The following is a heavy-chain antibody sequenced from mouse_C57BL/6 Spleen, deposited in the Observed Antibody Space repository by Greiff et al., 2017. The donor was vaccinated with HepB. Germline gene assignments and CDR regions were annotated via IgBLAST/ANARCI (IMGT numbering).Heavy chain of an antibody. CDR2: IYPGDGDT. D-gene: IGHD1-1*01. J-gene: IGHJ2*01. Sequence: VKLQESGAELVKPGASVKISCKASGYAFSSYWMNWVKQRPGKGLEWIGQIYPGDGDTNYNGKFKGKATLTADKSSSTAYMQLSSLTSEDSAVYFCARRGTVVATDYWGQGTTLTVSS. V-gene: IGHV1-80*01. CDR3: ARRGTVVATDY. CDR1: GYAFSSYW.